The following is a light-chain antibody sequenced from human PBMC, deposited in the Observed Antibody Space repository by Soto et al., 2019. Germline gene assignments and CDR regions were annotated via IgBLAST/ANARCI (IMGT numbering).Light chain of an antibody. Sequence: EIVLSQSPGTLSLSPGERATLSCRASHSVSISYLAWYQQKPGQAPRLLSYGASSRATGIPDRFSGSGSGTDFTLTISMLEREDYVVYYCQQYGSSPPYTFGQGTKLEIK. V-gene: IGKV3-20*01. CDR1: HSVSISY. CDR2: GAS. J-gene: IGKJ2*01. CDR3: QQYGSSPPYT.